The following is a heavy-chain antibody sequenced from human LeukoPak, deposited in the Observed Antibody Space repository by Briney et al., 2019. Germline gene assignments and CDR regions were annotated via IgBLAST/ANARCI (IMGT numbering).Heavy chain of an antibody. D-gene: IGHD3-22*01. CDR2: INPDSGGT. V-gene: IGHV1-2*02. Sequence: ASVKVSCKASGYTFTGYYINWVQQDPGQGLEWPGWINPDSGGTSYALHFLGRVTMTRDKSITTAYMDLSSLRSDDTAVYYCARGWYNSLSSGFDYWGQGTLVTVSS. CDR1: GYTFTGYY. CDR3: ARGWYNSLSSGFDY. J-gene: IGHJ4*02.